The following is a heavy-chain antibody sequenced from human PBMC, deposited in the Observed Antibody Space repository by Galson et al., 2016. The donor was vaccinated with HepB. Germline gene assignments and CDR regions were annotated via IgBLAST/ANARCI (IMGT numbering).Heavy chain of an antibody. D-gene: IGHD2-15*01. CDR2: INHSGDT. V-gene: IGHV4-34*01. Sequence: SETLSLTCGVDGGSFNAYYWSWIRQPPGKGLEWIGEINHSGDTKYNPSLKSRVTLSVDTSKNQFSLELTSMAAADTAVCYCAGVVVAATNWFDPWGQGTLVTVSS. CDR3: AGVVVAATNWFDP. J-gene: IGHJ5*02. CDR1: GGSFNAYY.